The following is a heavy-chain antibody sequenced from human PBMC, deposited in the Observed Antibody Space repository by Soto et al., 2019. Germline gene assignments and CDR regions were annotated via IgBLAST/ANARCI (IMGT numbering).Heavy chain of an antibody. Sequence: QVQLVESGGGVVQPGTSLRLSCAASGFTFSSCGMHWVRQAPGKGLEWVAVLSYDGTNGYYADSVKGRFTISRDNSENTLYLQMNSLTTEDTAVYYCAKEVGAAVTTFTTWYFDLWGRGTLVTVSS. CDR1: GFTFSSCG. V-gene: IGHV3-30*18. D-gene: IGHD4-17*01. CDR3: AKEVGAAVTTFTTWYFDL. J-gene: IGHJ2*01. CDR2: LSYDGTNG.